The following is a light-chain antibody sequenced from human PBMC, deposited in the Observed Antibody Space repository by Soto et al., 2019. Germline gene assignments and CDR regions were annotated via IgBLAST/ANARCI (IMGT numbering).Light chain of an antibody. CDR2: DVS. CDR3: CTYAGSYTLAYV. CDR1: SSDVGGYYY. V-gene: IGLV2-11*01. J-gene: IGLJ1*01. Sequence: SALTQPRAVSGSPGQSVTISCTGTSSDVGGYYYVSWYQQHPGKAPKLMISDVSKRPSGVPDRFSGSKSGNTAALTISGRQAEHEADYYCCTYAGSYTLAYVCGTGTKLTVL.